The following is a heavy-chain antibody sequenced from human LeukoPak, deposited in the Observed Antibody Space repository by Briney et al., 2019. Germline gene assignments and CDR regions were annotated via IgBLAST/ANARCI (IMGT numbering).Heavy chain of an antibody. CDR1: GGTFSIYA. V-gene: IGHV1-69*13. J-gene: IGHJ4*02. Sequence: SVKVSCKASGGTFSIYAISWVRQAPGQGLEWMGGIIPIFGTANYAQKFQGRVTITADESTSTAYMELSSLRSEDTAVYYCARGGLEMATLFDYWGQGTLVTVST. CDR2: IIPIFGTA. CDR3: ARGGLEMATLFDY. D-gene: IGHD5-24*01.